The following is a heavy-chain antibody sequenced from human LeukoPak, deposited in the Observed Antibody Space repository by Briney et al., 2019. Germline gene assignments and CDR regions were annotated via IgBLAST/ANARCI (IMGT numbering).Heavy chain of an antibody. Sequence: SETLSLTCSVSGDSVSSSGYYWGWIRQPPGKGLEWIGSMYYGGNTYYNASLKSRVTISVDTSKNLFSLKLNSVTAADTGVYYCARSKNRKCDYWGQGTLVTVSS. CDR1: GDSVSSSGYY. D-gene: IGHD2/OR15-2a*01. V-gene: IGHV4-39*07. J-gene: IGHJ4*02. CDR2: MYYGGNT. CDR3: ARSKNRKCDY.